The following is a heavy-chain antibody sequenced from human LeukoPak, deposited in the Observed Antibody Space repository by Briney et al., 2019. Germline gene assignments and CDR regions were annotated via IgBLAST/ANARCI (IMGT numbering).Heavy chain of an antibody. CDR2: FYRDGST. CDR1: GFSFSNHW. V-gene: IGHV3-53*01. CDR3: AGDRNSGYHLGY. J-gene: IGHJ4*02. Sequence: GGSRRLSCAASGFSFSNHWVTWVRQAPGKGLEWVSLFYRDGSTYYADSVKGRFTTSRDNSKNTLYLQMNSLRAEDTAVYYCAGDRNSGYHLGYWGQGTLVTVSS. D-gene: IGHD5-12*01.